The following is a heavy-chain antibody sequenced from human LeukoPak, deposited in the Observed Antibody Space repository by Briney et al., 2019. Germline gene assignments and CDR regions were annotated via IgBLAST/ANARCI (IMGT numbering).Heavy chain of an antibody. CDR1: GGSVNSYY. D-gene: IGHD4-23*01. Sequence: SETLSLTCTVSGGSVNSYYWSWIRQPPGNGLEWIGCVYYSGSTNYSPSLKSRVTISVDTSKNQFSLNLTSVTAADTAVYYCARGWYGGNYWYFDLWGRGTLVTVSS. CDR3: ARGWYGGNYWYFDL. CDR2: VYYSGST. J-gene: IGHJ2*01. V-gene: IGHV4-59*02.